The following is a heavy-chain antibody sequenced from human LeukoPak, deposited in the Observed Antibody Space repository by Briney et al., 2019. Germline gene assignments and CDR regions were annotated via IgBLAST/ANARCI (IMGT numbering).Heavy chain of an antibody. Sequence: SETLSLTCTVSGYSISSGHYWSWIRQPPGKELEWIGYMYYSGNSNYNPALKSRVTISVDTSKNQFSLKMISVTAADTAIYYCARRSRGGWFDAWGQGSLVTVSS. J-gene: IGHJ5*02. CDR2: MYYSGNS. D-gene: IGHD1-26*01. V-gene: IGHV4-61*01. CDR1: GYSISSGHY. CDR3: ARRSRGGWFDA.